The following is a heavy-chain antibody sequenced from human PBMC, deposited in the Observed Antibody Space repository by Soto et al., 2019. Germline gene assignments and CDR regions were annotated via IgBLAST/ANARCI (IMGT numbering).Heavy chain of an antibody. CDR1: VGSISSGSYY. Sequence: PETLSLTSTVSVGSISSGSYYWVWIRRAPWEGLEWIVYIYYSGSTNYNPSLKSRVTISVDTSKNQFSLKLSSVTAADTAVYYCARGIWGHYDNPIGYFDYWGQGTLVTVSS. CDR3: ARGIWGHYDNPIGYFDY. CDR2: IYYSGST. J-gene: IGHJ4*02. V-gene: IGHV4-61*01. D-gene: IGHD3-22*01.